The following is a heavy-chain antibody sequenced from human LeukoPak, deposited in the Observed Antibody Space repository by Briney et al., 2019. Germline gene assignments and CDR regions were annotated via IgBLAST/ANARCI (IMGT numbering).Heavy chain of an antibody. CDR2: IYYSGST. CDR1: GGSISRYF. Sequence: SETLSLTCTVFGGSISRYFWSWIRQPPGKGLEWIGYIYYSGSTNYNPSLKSRVTISVGTSKNQVSLKPSSVTAADTAVYYCARHEGDTSGSYMYNWFDPWGQGTLVSVSS. J-gene: IGHJ5*02. D-gene: IGHD3-22*01. CDR3: ARHEGDTSGSYMYNWFDP. V-gene: IGHV4-59*08.